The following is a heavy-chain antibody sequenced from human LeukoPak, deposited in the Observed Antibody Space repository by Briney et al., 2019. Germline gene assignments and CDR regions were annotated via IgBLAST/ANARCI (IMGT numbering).Heavy chain of an antibody. CDR1: GGSFSTNSYY. Sequence: SETLSLTCTVSGGSFSTNSYYWGWIRQPPGKGLEWIGTIYYSGSTYYNPSLKSRVTISIDTSKNQFSLKLSSVTAADTAVYYCARVVSLYYYYYYMDVWGKGTTVTVSS. V-gene: IGHV4-39*01. J-gene: IGHJ6*03. CDR2: IYYSGST. D-gene: IGHD2-15*01. CDR3: ARVVSLYYYYYYMDV.